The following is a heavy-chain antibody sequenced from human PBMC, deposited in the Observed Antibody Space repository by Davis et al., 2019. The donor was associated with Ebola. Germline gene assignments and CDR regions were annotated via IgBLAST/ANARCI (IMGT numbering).Heavy chain of an antibody. CDR2: ISYDGSNK. CDR1: GFTFSSYD. CDR3: ARGEGDYVLYYYYGMDV. V-gene: IGHV3-30-3*01. D-gene: IGHD4-17*01. Sequence: GESLKISCAASGFTFSSYDMHWVRQAPGKGLEWVAVISYDGSNKYYAHSVKGRFTLSRDNAKNSLYLQMNSLRAEDTAVYYCARGEGDYVLYYYYGMDVWGQGTTVTVSS. J-gene: IGHJ6*02.